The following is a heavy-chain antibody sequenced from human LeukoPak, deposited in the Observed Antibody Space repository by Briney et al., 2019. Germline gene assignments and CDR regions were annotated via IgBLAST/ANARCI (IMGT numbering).Heavy chain of an antibody. CDR2: ISAYNGNT. D-gene: IGHD2-2*01. J-gene: IGHJ4*02. Sequence: ASVKVSCKASGYTFTSYGISWVRQAPGQGLECMGWISAYNGNTNYAQKLQGRVTMTTDTSTSTAYMELRSLRSDDTAVYYCARVDIIVVVPAAMNYWGQGTLVTVSS. V-gene: IGHV1-18*01. CDR3: ARVDIIVVVPAAMNY. CDR1: GYTFTSYG.